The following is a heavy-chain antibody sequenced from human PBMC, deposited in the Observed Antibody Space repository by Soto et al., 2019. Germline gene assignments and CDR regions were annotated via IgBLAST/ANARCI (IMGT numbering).Heavy chain of an antibody. J-gene: IGHJ3*02. CDR1: GGSISSSNW. V-gene: IGHV4-4*02. Sequence: PSETLSLTCAVSGGSISSSNWWSWVRQPPGKGLEWIGEIHHSGATNYNTSLKSRVTTSVDKSKNQFSLNLISVTAADTAMYYCARGYAFDIWGQGTMVTVSS. CDR2: IHHSGAT. CDR3: ARGYAFDI.